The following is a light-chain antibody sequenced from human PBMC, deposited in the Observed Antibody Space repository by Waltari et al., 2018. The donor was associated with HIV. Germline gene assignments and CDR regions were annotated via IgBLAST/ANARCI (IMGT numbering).Light chain of an antibody. J-gene: IGKJ5*01. CDR1: QSVSNAY. CDR3: QQRSNLIT. V-gene: IGKV3D-20*02. CDR2: GAS. Sequence: EIVLTQSPGTLSLSPGERATLSCRASQSVSNAYLAWYQQRPGQAPRLLIYGASSRATGIPDRFSGSGSGTDFTLTISSLEPEDFAVYYCQQRSNLITFGQGTRLEIK.